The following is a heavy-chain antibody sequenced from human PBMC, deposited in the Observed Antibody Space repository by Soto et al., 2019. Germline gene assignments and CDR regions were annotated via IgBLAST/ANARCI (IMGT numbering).Heavy chain of an antibody. CDR1: GFTFSSYG. CDR2: ISYDGSNK. Sequence: PGGSLRLSCAASGFTFSSYGMHWVRQAPGKGLEWVAVISYDGSNKYYADSVKGRFTISRDNSKNTLYLQMNSLRAEDTAVYYCAKDRYQYYYDSSGYFYYYYGMDVWGQGTTVTVSS. CDR3: AKDRYQYYYDSSGYFYYYYGMDV. V-gene: IGHV3-30*18. J-gene: IGHJ6*02. D-gene: IGHD3-22*01.